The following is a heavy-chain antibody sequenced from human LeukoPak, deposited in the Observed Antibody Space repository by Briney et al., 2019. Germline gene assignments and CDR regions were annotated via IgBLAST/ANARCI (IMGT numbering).Heavy chain of an antibody. V-gene: IGHV7-4-1*02. CDR2: INTNTGNP. Sequence: GASVKVSCKASGYTFTSYDIKWVRQAPGQGLEWMGWINTNTGNPTYAQGFTGRFVFSLDTSVSTAYLQISSLKAEDTAVYYCARDAITMVRGVIMAPRVWGQGTLVTVSS. CDR1: GYTFTSYD. CDR3: ARDAITMVRGVIMAPRV. J-gene: IGHJ4*02. D-gene: IGHD3-10*01.